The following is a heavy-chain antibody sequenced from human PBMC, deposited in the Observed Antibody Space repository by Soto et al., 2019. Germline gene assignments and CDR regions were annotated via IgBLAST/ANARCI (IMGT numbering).Heavy chain of an antibody. CDR2: IYYSGST. J-gene: IGHJ5*02. V-gene: IGHV4-31*03. D-gene: IGHD2-2*01. CDR3: ARSPLVRAAMVVWFDP. CDR1: GGSISSGGYY. Sequence: QVQLQESGPGLVKPSQTLSLTCTVSGGSISSGGYYWSWIRQHPGKGLEWIGYIYYSGSTYYNPSLKSRVTISVDTSKNQFSLKLSSVTAADTAVYYCARSPLVRAAMVVWFDPWGQGTLVTVSS.